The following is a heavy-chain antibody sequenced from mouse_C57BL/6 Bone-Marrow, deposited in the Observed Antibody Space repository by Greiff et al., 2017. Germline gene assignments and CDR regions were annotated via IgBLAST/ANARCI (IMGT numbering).Heavy chain of an antibody. Sequence: VQLQQSGPELVKPGASVKISCKASGYAFSSSWMNWVKQRPGKGLEWIGRIYPGDGDTNYNGKFKGKATLTADKSSSTAYMQLSSLTSEDSAVYAGAKDDYDRRSYAMDYWGQGTSVTVSS. J-gene: IGHJ4*01. V-gene: IGHV1-82*01. CDR3: AKDDYDRRSYAMDY. CDR1: GYAFSSSW. D-gene: IGHD2-4*01. CDR2: IYPGDGDT.